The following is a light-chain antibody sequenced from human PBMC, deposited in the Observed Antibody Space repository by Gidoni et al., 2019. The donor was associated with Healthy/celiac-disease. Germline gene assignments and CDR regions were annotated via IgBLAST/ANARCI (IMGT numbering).Light chain of an antibody. CDR1: SSNLGSNY. Sequence: QSVLTQPPSASGTPGQRVTISCSGSSSNLGSNYVYWYQQLPGTAPKLLIYRNNQRPSGFPDRFSGSQSGTSASLAISGLRSEDEAEYYCAAWDDSLSGPVFGGGTKLTVL. J-gene: IGLJ2*01. CDR3: AAWDDSLSGPV. V-gene: IGLV1-47*01. CDR2: RNN.